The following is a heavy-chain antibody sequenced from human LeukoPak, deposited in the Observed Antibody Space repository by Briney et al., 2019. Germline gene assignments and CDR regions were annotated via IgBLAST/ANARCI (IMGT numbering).Heavy chain of an antibody. D-gene: IGHD3-10*01. CDR2: INPNSGGT. CDR1: GYTFTSYY. V-gene: IGHV1-2*02. CDR3: ARLHGSGSYYDY. J-gene: IGHJ4*02. Sequence: ASVTVSCKASGYTFTSYYMHWVRQAPGQGLEWMGWINPNSGGTNYAQKFRGRVTMTRDTSINTAYMELSTLRSDDTAVYYCARLHGSGSYYDYWGQGTLVTVSS.